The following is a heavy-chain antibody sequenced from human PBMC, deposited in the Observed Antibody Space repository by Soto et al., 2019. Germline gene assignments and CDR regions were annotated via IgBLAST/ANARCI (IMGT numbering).Heavy chain of an antibody. CDR1: GFTFSIYA. CDR2: ISGSSGTT. D-gene: IGHD4-17*01. CDR3: AKDAYGWYVDL. J-gene: IGHJ2*01. Sequence: EVQLLESGGGLVQPGGSLRLSCAASGFTFSIYAMTWVRQARGKGLEWVSTISGSSGTTSYADCVRDRFTISRDNSKNTLYLQMNSLRAEDTAVYYCAKDAYGWYVDLWGRGTLVTVSS. V-gene: IGHV3-23*01.